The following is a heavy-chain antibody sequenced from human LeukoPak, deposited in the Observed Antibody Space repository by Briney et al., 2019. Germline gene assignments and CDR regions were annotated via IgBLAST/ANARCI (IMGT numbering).Heavy chain of an antibody. V-gene: IGHV3-66*01. CDR3: ARDRAWYGSATDY. Sequence: GGSLRLSCAVSGFTVSSDYMSWVRQAPGKGLEWVSVIYSGGSTYYADSVKGRFTISRDNSKNTLYLQMNSLRVEDTAVYYCARDRAWYGSATDYWGQGTLVTVSS. CDR2: IYSGGST. CDR1: GFTVSSDY. J-gene: IGHJ4*02. D-gene: IGHD3-10*01.